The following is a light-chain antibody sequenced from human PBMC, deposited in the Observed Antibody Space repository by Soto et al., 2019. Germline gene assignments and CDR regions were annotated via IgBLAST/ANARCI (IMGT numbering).Light chain of an antibody. Sequence: EIVLTQSPGTLSLSPGGTATLSCRASQSVSTTYLGWYQQKPGQAPRLLVYGTSRRATGIPDRFSGSGSGTDFTLTISSLEPEDFAVYYCQHYGSSPPMYTFGQGTKVDIK. V-gene: IGKV3-20*01. J-gene: IGKJ2*01. CDR2: GTS. CDR1: QSVSTTY. CDR3: QHYGSSPPMYT.